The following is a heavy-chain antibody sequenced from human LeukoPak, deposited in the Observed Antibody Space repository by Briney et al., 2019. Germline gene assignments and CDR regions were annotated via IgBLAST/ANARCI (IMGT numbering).Heavy chain of an antibody. CDR2: INPNSGGT. V-gene: IGHV1-2*02. CDR1: GYTFTRYY. J-gene: IGHJ4*02. D-gene: IGHD6-19*01. Sequence: ASVKVSCKASGYTFTRYYMHWVRQAPGQGLEWMGWINPNSGGTNYAQKFQGRVTMTRDTSISTAYMELSRLRSDDTAVYYCASRPSSGWPFDYWGQGTLVTVSS. CDR3: ASRPSSGWPFDY.